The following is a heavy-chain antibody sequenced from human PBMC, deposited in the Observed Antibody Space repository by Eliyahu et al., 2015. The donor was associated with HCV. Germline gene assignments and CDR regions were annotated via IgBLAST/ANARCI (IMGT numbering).Heavy chain of an antibody. Sequence: EVQLVESGGGLVKPGGSLRLSCAASGFTFSNAWMSWVRQAPGKGLEWVGRIKSKTDGGTTDYAAPVKGRFTISRDDSKNTLYLQMNSLKTEDTAVYYCTTAWGSSWYVMIRDYWGQGTLVTVSS. J-gene: IGHJ4*02. CDR1: GFTFSNAW. CDR3: TTAWGSSWYVMIRDY. D-gene: IGHD6-13*01. CDR2: IKSKTDGGTT. V-gene: IGHV3-15*01.